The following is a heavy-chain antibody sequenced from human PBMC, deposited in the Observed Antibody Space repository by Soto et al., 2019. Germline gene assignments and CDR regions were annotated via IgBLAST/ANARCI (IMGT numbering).Heavy chain of an antibody. CDR2: IIPISGTA. D-gene: IGHD2-2*01. J-gene: IGHJ6*02. CDR1: GGTFSSYA. Sequence: SVKVSCKASGGTFSSYAISWVRQAPGQGLEWMGGIIPISGTANYAQKLQGRVTITADESTSTAYMELSSLRSEGTAVYYCARSQGSSTSLEIYYYYYYGMDVWGQGTTVTVSS. CDR3: ARSQGSSTSLEIYYYYYYGMDV. V-gene: IGHV1-69*13.